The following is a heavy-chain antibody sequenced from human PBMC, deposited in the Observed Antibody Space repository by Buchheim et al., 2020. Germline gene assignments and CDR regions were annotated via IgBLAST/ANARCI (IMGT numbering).Heavy chain of an antibody. CDR2: ISYDGSNK. CDR1: GFTFSSYG. D-gene: IGHD6-19*01. Sequence: QVQLVESGGGVVQPGRSLRLSCAASGFTFSSYGMHWVRQAPGKGLEWVAVISYDGSNKYYADSVKGRFTISRDNSKNTLYLQMNSLRAEDTAVYYCAKKTPGIAVAGTPFWGQGTL. J-gene: IGHJ4*02. CDR3: AKKTPGIAVAGTPF. V-gene: IGHV3-30*18.